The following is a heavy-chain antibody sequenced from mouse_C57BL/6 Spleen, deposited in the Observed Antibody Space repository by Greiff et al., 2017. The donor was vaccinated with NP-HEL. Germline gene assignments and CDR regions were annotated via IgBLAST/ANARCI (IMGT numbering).Heavy chain of an antibody. Sequence: VQLVESGPGLVAPSQSLSITCTVSGFSLTSYAISWVRQPPGKGLEWLGVIWTGGGTNYNSALKSRLSISKDNSKSQVFLKMNSLQTDDTARYDCARSYYGSSGDFDYWGQGTTLTVSS. J-gene: IGHJ2*01. D-gene: IGHD1-1*01. V-gene: IGHV2-9-1*01. CDR1: GFSLTSYA. CDR3: ARSYYGSSGDFDY. CDR2: IWTGGGT.